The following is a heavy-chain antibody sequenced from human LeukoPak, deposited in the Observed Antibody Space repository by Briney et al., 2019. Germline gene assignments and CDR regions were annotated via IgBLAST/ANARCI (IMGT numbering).Heavy chain of an antibody. CDR1: GYTFTSYD. Sequence: ASVEVSCKASGYTFTSYDINWVRQATGQGLEWMGWMNPNSGNTGYAQKFQGRVTMTRNTSISTAYMELSSLRSEDTAVYYCARDYSSGGYYYYYGMDVWGQGTTVTVSS. CDR3: ARDYSSGGYYYYYGMDV. J-gene: IGHJ6*02. V-gene: IGHV1-8*02. D-gene: IGHD6-19*01. CDR2: MNPNSGNT.